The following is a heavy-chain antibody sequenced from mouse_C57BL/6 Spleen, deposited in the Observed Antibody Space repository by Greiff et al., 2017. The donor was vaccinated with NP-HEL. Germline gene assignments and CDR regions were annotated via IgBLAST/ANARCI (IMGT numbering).Heavy chain of an antibody. D-gene: IGHD3-2*02. CDR1: GFTFSDYY. V-gene: IGHV5-16*01. Sequence: EVQLVESEGGLVQPGSSMKLSCTASGFTFSDYYMAWVRQVPEKGLEWVANINYDGSSTYYLDSLKSRFIISRDNAKNILYLQMSSLKSEDTATYYCARAPLDSSASFDYWGQGTTLTVSS. J-gene: IGHJ2*01. CDR3: ARAPLDSSASFDY. CDR2: INYDGSST.